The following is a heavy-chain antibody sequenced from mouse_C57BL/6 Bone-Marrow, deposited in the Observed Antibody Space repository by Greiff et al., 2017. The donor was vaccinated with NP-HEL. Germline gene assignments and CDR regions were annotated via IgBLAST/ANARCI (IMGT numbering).Heavy chain of an antibody. V-gene: IGHV5-17*01. D-gene: IGHD1-1*02. CDR3: AREDGRTRFAY. J-gene: IGHJ3*01. Sequence: EVQLVESGGGLVKPGGSLKLSCAASGFTFSDYGMHWVRQAPEKGLEWVAYISSGSSTIYYADTVKGRFTISRDNAKNTLFLQMTSLRSEDTAMYYCAREDGRTRFAYWGQGTLVTVSA. CDR1: GFTFSDYG. CDR2: ISSGSSTI.